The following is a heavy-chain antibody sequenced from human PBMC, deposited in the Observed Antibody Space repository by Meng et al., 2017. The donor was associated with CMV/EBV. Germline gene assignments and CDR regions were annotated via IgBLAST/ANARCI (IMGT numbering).Heavy chain of an antibody. D-gene: IGHD6-13*01. Sequence: GESLKISCAASGFTFDDYGMSWVRQAPGKGLEWVSGINWNGGSTGYADSVKGRFTISRNNAKNSLYLQMNSLRAEDTDLYYCAKAYSSSWRAWFDPWGQGTLVTVSS. CDR3: AKAYSSSWRAWFDP. CDR2: INWNGGST. CDR1: GFTFDDYG. J-gene: IGHJ5*02. V-gene: IGHV3-20*04.